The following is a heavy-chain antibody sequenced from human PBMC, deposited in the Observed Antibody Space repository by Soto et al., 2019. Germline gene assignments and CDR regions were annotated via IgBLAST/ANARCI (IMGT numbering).Heavy chain of an antibody. CDR3: ARKAMGAPVDQ. D-gene: IGHD5-18*01. CDR1: GFTFITYG. J-gene: IGHJ4*02. CDR2: ISAYNGDT. V-gene: IGHV1-18*01. Sequence: QVQLVQSGAEVKKPGASVKVSCKASGFTFITYGFTWVRHAPGQGLEWMGWISAYNGDTHYAQKVQGRVTMTTDTSTSTAYMELRSLTSDDTAVYYCARKAMGAPVDQWGQGTLVIVSS.